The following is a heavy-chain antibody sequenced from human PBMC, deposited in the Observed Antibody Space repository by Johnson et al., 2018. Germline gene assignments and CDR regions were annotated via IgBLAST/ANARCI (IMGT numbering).Heavy chain of an antibody. D-gene: IGHD3-16*01. J-gene: IGHJ3*02. CDR2: ISGSGGST. CDR3: AKDDYGLNAFDI. V-gene: IGHV3-23*01. CDR1: GFTFRSYA. Sequence: VQSGGSLRLSCAASGFTFRSYAMNWVRQAPGKGLEWVSTISGSGGSTYYADSVKGRFTISRDNSKNTLYLKMNSLRAEDTAVYYCAKDDYGLNAFDIWGQGTMVTVSS.